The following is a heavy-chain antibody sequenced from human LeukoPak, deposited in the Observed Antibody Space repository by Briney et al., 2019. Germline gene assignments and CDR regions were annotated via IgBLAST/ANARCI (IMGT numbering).Heavy chain of an antibody. J-gene: IGHJ3*02. D-gene: IGHD2-21*01. CDR3: ASNYCGGDCTDSDAFDI. Sequence: ASVKVSCKASGYTFTSYYMHWVRQAPGQGLEWMGIINPSGGSTSYAQKFQGRVTMTRDTSTSTVYMELSSLRSEDTAVYYCASNYCGGDCTDSDAFDIWGQGTMVTVSS. CDR2: INPSGGST. CDR1: GYTFTSYY. V-gene: IGHV1-46*01.